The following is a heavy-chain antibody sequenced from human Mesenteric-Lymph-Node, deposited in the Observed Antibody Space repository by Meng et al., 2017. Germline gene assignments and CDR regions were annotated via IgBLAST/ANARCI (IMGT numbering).Heavy chain of an antibody. CDR2: IYYSGAT. CDR3: ARLDQALDY. CDR1: GGSVSSCIYY. J-gene: IGHJ4*02. V-gene: IGHV4-61*01. D-gene: IGHD3-9*01. Sequence: SGPGLVWPPQCLLLSYCVCGGSVSSCIYYCSWIRQPPGKGLEWIGYIYYSGATNYTPSLKSRVTISPDTSKNQFSLNLKSMTAADTAVYYCARLDQALDYWGQGTLVTVSS.